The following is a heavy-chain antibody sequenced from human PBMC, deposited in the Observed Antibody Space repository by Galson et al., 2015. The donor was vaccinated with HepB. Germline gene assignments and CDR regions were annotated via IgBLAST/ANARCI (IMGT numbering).Heavy chain of an antibody. CDR3: AKGGLYDFWSPYNTRGVWFDP. CDR2: VYNSGST. V-gene: IGHV4-59*01. J-gene: IGHJ5*02. D-gene: IGHD3-3*01. Sequence: LSLTCSVSGGSISSDYWSWIRQPPGKGLEWIGYVYNSGSTNYNSSLKSRVSILGDKSKNQFSLRLASVTAADTAVYYCAKGGLYDFWSPYNTRGVWFDPWGQGTLVTVSS. CDR1: GGSISSDY.